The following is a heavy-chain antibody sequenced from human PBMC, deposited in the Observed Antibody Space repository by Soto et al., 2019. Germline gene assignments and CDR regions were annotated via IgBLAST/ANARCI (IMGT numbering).Heavy chain of an antibody. V-gene: IGHV4-34*01. Sequence: SETLSLTCAVYGGSFSGYYWSWIRQPPGKGLEWIGEINHSGSTNYNPSLKSRVTISVDTSKNQFSLKLSSVTAADTAVYYCARDRGRVLEWLWSWFDSWGQGTLVTVSS. CDR2: INHSGST. D-gene: IGHD3-3*01. CDR1: GGSFSGYY. CDR3: ARDRGRVLEWLWSWFDS. J-gene: IGHJ5*01.